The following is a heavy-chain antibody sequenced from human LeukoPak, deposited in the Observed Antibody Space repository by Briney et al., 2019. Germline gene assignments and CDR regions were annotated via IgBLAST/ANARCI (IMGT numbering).Heavy chain of an antibody. Sequence: ASVKVSCKAPRYAFTNYGISWVRQAPGQGLEWMGWISAYNGITNDEQKLQGRVTMTTDTSTSTAYMELRSLRSDDTAVYYCARDRDNWFDPWGQGTLVTVSS. V-gene: IGHV1-18*01. CDR3: ARDRDNWFDP. J-gene: IGHJ5*02. CDR1: RYAFTNYG. CDR2: ISAYNGIT.